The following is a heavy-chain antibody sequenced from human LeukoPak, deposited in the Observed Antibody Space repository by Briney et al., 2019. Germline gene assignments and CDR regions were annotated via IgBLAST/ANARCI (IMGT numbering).Heavy chain of an antibody. V-gene: IGHV3-9*01. D-gene: IGHD6-25*01. CDR3: AKAALGGGYYNGMDV. CDR2: ISWNSGTI. CDR1: GFTFDDYA. Sequence: GGSLRLSCAASGFTFDDYAMHWVRQAPGKGLEWVSGISWNSGTIGHADSVKGRFTISRDNAKNSLYLQMNSLRPEDTALYYCAKAALGGGYYNGMDVWGQGTTVTVSS. J-gene: IGHJ6*02.